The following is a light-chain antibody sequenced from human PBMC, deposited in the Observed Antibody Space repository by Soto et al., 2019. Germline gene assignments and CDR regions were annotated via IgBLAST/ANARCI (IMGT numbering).Light chain of an antibody. CDR3: QQYYVTPPT. CDR2: WAS. V-gene: IGKV4-1*01. CDR1: QSVLFSSNSKNA. Sequence: DIVMTQSPDSLDVSLGERATINCKSSQSVLFSSNSKNALAWYQQRPGQPPKLLIYWASTRESGVPDRFSGSGSGTDFTLTISTLQAEGVAVYYCQQYYVTPPTFGGGTKVEIK. J-gene: IGKJ4*01.